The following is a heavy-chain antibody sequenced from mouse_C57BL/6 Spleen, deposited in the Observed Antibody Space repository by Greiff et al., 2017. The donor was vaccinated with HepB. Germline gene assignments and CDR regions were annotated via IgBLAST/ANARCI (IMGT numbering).Heavy chain of an antibody. CDR2: IDPETGGT. CDR3: TRDYYGSSRFAY. Sequence: VQLKESGAELVRPGASVTLSCKASGYTFTDYEMHWVKQTPVHGLEWIGAIDPETGGTAYNQKFKGKAILTADKSSSTAYMELRSLTSEDSAVYYCTRDYYGSSRFAYWGQGTLVTVSA. V-gene: IGHV1-15*01. J-gene: IGHJ3*01. D-gene: IGHD1-1*01. CDR1: GYTFTDYE.